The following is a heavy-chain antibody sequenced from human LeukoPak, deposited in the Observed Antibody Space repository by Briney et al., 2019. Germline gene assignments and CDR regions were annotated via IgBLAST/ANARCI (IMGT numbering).Heavy chain of an antibody. V-gene: IGHV3-30*18. CDR2: ISYDGTKK. J-gene: IGHJ4*02. CDR1: GFTFSSYA. D-gene: IGHD3-22*01. Sequence: GGSLRLSCAASGFTFSSYAMHWVRQAPGKGLEWVAVISYDGTKKYYADSVKGRFTISRDNSKNTLYLQMNSLRAEDTAVYYCAKDIDYDSSVPKFDYWGQGTLVTVSS. CDR3: AKDIDYDSSVPKFDY.